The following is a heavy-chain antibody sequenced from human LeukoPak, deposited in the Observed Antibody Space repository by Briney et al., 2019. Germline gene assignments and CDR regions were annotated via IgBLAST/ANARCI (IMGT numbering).Heavy chain of an antibody. CDR1: GFAFSTYW. D-gene: IGHD6-13*01. V-gene: IGHV3-7*05. CDR3: ARDQGMAAAASYFYGMDV. CDR2: IKQDGSEK. Sequence: GGSLRLSCAASGFAFSTYWMSWVRQAPGKGLEWVANIKQDGSEKYYVGSVKGRFTISRDNAKNSLFLQMNSLRAEDTAVYYCARDQGMAAAASYFYGMDVWGQGTTVTVSS. J-gene: IGHJ6*02.